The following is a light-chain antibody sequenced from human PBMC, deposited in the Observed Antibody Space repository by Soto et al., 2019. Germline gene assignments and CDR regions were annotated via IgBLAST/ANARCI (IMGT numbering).Light chain of an antibody. CDR3: SSYTGSSTVVV. V-gene: IGLV2-14*01. J-gene: IGLJ2*01. CDR2: DVS. CDR1: SSDVGGYNY. Sequence: QSALTQPASVSGSPGQSITISCTGTSSDVGGYNYVSWYQQHPGKAPKLMIYDVSNRPSGVSNRFSGSKSGNTASLPISGLQAEDDADYYCSSYTGSSTVVVFGGGTKLTVL.